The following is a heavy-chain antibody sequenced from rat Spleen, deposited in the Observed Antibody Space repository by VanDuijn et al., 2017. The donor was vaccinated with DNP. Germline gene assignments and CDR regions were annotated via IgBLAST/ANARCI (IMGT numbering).Heavy chain of an antibody. CDR2: ISTSGGST. D-gene: IGHD3-4*01. CDR1: GFTFNNYY. CDR3: ARIDDNPFDY. J-gene: IGHJ2*01. Sequence: EVQLVESGGDLVQPGGSLKLSCIASGFTFNNYYMTWIRQVPGTGLEWVATISTSGGSTYYRDSVKGRFTISRDNAKSTLYLQMNSLRSEDTATYYCARIDDNPFDYWGQGVMVTVSS. V-gene: IGHV5-31*01.